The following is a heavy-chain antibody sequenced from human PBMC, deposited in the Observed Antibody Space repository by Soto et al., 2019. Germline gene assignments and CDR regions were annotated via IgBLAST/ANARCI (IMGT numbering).Heavy chain of an antibody. CDR2: INHSGST. V-gene: IGHV4-34*01. CDR3: ARGWPPRITGTYYDPHHVKKFDY. CDR1: GGSFSGYY. J-gene: IGHJ4*02. Sequence: PSETLSLTCAVYGGSFSGYYWSWIRQPPGKGLEWIGEINHSGSTNYNPSLKSRVTISVDTSKNQFSLKLSSVTAADTAVYYCARGWPPRITGTYYDPHHVKKFDYWGQGTLVTVSS. D-gene: IGHD1-20*01.